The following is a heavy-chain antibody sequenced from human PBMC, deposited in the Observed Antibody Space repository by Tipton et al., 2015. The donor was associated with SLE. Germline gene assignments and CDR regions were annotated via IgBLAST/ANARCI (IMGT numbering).Heavy chain of an antibody. J-gene: IGHJ4*02. Sequence: SLRLSCAASGFTFDDYAMHWVRQAPGKGLEWVSGISWNSGSIGYADSVKGRFTISRDNAKNSLYLQMNSLRAEDTALYYCARDSGTVTTYFDYWGQGTLVTVSS. V-gene: IGHV3-9*01. D-gene: IGHD4-17*01. CDR3: ARDSGTVTTYFDY. CDR2: ISWNSGSI. CDR1: GFTFDDYA.